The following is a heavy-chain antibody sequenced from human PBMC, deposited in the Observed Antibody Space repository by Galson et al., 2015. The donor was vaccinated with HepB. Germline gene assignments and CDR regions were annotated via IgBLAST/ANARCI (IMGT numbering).Heavy chain of an antibody. Sequence: SLRLSCAASGFTVSAKYMTWVRQAPGKGLDWVSVIYRDGSTLNADSVKGRFTTSRDNSKNTLYLQMSSLRPEDTAVYYCARAREGSSGWYRDWYFDYWGLGTLVTVSS. CDR1: GFTVSAKY. V-gene: IGHV3-66*02. CDR2: IYRDGST. CDR3: ARAREGSSGWYRDWYFDY. J-gene: IGHJ4*02. D-gene: IGHD6-19*01.